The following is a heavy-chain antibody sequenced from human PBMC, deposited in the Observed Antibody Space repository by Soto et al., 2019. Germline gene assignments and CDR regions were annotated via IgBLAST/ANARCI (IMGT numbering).Heavy chain of an antibody. CDR2: ISFDGSQK. CDR3: AKEVWGLYTFGRPLDN. CDR1: GFTFSSYG. D-gene: IGHD3-16*01. J-gene: IGHJ4*01. Sequence: GGSLRLSCTASGFTFSSYGMHWVRQAPGKGLEWVAVISFDGSQKYYADSVKGRFTISRDNSNNTLYLQMSSLRAEDTAVYYCAKEVWGLYTFGRPLDNWGHGTLVTVSS. V-gene: IGHV3-30*18.